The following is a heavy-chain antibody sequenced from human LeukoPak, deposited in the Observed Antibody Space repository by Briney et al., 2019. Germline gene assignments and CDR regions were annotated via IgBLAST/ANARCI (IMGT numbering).Heavy chain of an antibody. CDR3: ARVVNYYDSSGYYYPPDY. CDR2: ISSSSSTI. CDR1: GFTFSSYS. J-gene: IGHJ4*02. Sequence: GGSLRLSCAASGFTFSSYSMNWVRQAPGKGLEWVSYISSSSSTIYYADSVKGRFTISRDNAKNSLYLQMNSLRAEDTAVYYCARVVNYYDSSGYYYPPDYWGQGTLVTVSS. D-gene: IGHD3-22*01. V-gene: IGHV3-48*01.